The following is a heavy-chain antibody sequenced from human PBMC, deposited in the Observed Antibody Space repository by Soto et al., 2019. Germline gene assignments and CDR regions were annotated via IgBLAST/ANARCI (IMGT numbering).Heavy chain of an antibody. CDR3: ARDYLLWFGESGYGMDV. CDR1: GFTFSSYA. Sequence: SLRLSCAASGFTFSSYAMHWVRQAPGKGLEWVAVISYDGSNKYYADSVKGRFTISRDNSKNTLYLQMNSLRAEDTAVYYCARDYLLWFGESGYGMDVWGQGTTVTVSS. J-gene: IGHJ6*02. D-gene: IGHD3-10*01. V-gene: IGHV3-30-3*01. CDR2: ISYDGSNK.